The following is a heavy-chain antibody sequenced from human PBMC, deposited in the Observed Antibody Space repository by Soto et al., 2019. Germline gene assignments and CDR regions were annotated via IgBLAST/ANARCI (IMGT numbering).Heavy chain of an antibody. J-gene: IGHJ4*02. D-gene: IGHD4-17*01. Sequence: PSETLSLTCTVSGGSISSYYWGRIRQPPGKGLEWIGSIYYSGNTYYNPSLKSRVTISVDTSKNQFSLKLSSVTAADTAVYYCARHFYGGNSHDYWGQGTLVTVSS. CDR3: ARHFYGGNSHDY. CDR1: GGSISSYY. CDR2: IYYSGNT. V-gene: IGHV4-39*01.